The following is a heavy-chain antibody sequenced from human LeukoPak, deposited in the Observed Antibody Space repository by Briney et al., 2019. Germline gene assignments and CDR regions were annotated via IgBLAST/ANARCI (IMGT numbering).Heavy chain of an antibody. CDR1: GFTFSSYW. CDR2: IVPDGSEK. J-gene: IGHJ4*02. Sequence: GGSLRLSCAASGFTFSSYWMTWVRQAPGKGLEWVANIVPDGSEKYYVESVRGRFTISRDNAKNSLYLQMKSLRAEDTAVYYCARVEALYNSGGVWAYWGQGTLVTVSS. V-gene: IGHV3-7*01. CDR3: ARVEALYNSGGVWAY. D-gene: IGHD3-10*01.